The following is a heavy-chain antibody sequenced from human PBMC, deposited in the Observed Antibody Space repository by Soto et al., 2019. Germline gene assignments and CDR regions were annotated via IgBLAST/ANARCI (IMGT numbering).Heavy chain of an antibody. CDR2: IRYDGSNR. D-gene: IGHD1-26*01. CDR1: GFTFSTYG. J-gene: IGHJ6*02. Sequence: PGGSLRLSCAASGFTFSTYGMHWFRQAPGKGLEWVAGIRYDGSNRYYADSVKGQFTISRDNSKNTLYMQMDSLRADDTAVYYCARDFTAGATYSGPSYYAMDVWGQGTTVTVSS. V-gene: IGHV3-33*08. CDR3: ARDFTAGATYSGPSYYAMDV.